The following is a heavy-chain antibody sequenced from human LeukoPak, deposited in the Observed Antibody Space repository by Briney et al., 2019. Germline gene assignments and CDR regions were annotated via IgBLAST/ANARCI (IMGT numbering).Heavy chain of an antibody. CDR1: GGSFSGYY. J-gene: IGHJ4*02. Sequence: SETLSLTCAVYGGSFSGYYWSWIRQPPGKGLEWIGEVNHSGSTNYNPSLKSRVTISVDTSKNQFSLKLSSVTAADTAVYYCARGPPTYYYGSGSYYNGGYDYWGQGTLVTVSS. V-gene: IGHV4-34*01. CDR2: VNHSGST. CDR3: ARGPPTYYYGSGSYYNGGYDY. D-gene: IGHD3-10*01.